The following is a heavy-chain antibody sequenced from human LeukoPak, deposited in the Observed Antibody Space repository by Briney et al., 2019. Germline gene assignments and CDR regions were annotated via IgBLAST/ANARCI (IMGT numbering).Heavy chain of an antibody. D-gene: IGHD1-26*01. CDR2: ISTFNGHT. Sequence: ASVKVSCKASGYTFTTYGISWVRQAPGHGLEWMGWISTFNGHTNYAQSRQDRVTMTTDTSTSTVYMELSSLRSDDTAVYYCARDGSAGATLDYWGQGTLVTVSS. CDR3: ARDGSAGATLDY. CDR1: GYTFTTYG. V-gene: IGHV1-18*01. J-gene: IGHJ4*02.